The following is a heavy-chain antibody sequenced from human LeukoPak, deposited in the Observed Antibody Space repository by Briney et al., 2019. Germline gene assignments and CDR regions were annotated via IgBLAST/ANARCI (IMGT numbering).Heavy chain of an antibody. CDR2: IIPIFGTA. J-gene: IGHJ6*03. D-gene: IGHD6-13*01. Sequence: SVKVSCKASGGTFSSYAISWVRQAPGQGLEWMGGIIPIFGTANYAQKFQGRVTITTDESTSTAYMELSSLRSEDTAVYYCAREISAAGAYYYMDVWGKGTTVTVSS. CDR1: GGTFSSYA. CDR3: AREISAAGAYYYMDV. V-gene: IGHV1-69*05.